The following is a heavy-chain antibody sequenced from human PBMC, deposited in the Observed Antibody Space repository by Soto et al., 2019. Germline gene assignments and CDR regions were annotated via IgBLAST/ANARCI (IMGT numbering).Heavy chain of an antibody. V-gene: IGHV3-23*01. CDR2: ISGSGVTT. Sequence: EVQLLESGGGLVQPGGSLRLSCAASGFTFSIYAMSWVRQAPGKGLEWVSSISGSGVTTYYADSVKGRFTISRANSKDTLYLQMNSLRAEDTALYYGAKDQGFDPWGQGNLVTVSS. CDR1: GFTFSIYA. J-gene: IGHJ5*02. CDR3: AKDQGFDP.